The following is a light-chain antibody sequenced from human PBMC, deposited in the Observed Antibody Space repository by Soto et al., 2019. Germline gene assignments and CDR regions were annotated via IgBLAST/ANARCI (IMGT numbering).Light chain of an antibody. Sequence: EIVLTQSPGTLSLSPGERATLSCRASQSVRSDYLAWYQQKPGQAPRLHIYGASTRATGIPDRFTGSGSETDFTLTISRLEPEDFAVYYCQQYGSSPRTFGQGTKVEIK. J-gene: IGKJ1*01. V-gene: IGKV3-20*01. CDR2: GAS. CDR3: QQYGSSPRT. CDR1: QSVRSDY.